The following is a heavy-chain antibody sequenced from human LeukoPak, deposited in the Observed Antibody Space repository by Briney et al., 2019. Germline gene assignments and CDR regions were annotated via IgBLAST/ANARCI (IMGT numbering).Heavy chain of an antibody. CDR1: GFTFSTYN. J-gene: IGHJ4*02. CDR3: ARGTTVVSFFDI. Sequence: PGGSLRLSCAASGFTFSTYNMNWVRQAPGKGLEWVSSITSTSSYIYYADSVKGRFTISRDNAKSSLYLQMNSLRDEDTAVYYCARGTTVVSFFDIWGQGTMVAVSS. V-gene: IGHV3-21*01. CDR2: ITSTSSYI. D-gene: IGHD4-23*01.